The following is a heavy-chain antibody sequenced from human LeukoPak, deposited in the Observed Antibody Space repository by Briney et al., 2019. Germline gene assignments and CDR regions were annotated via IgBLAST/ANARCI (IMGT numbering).Heavy chain of an antibody. CDR3: ARGFYCSSTSCYPFGHMDV. J-gene: IGHJ6*03. CDR1: GYTFTGYY. V-gene: IGHV1-2*02. CDR2: INPNSGGT. Sequence: GASVKVSCKASGYTFTGYYMHWVRQAPGQGLEWMGWINPNSGGTNYAQKFQGRVTMTRDTSISTAYMELSRPRSDDTAVYYCARGFYCSSTSCYPFGHMDVWGKGTTVTVSS. D-gene: IGHD2-2*01.